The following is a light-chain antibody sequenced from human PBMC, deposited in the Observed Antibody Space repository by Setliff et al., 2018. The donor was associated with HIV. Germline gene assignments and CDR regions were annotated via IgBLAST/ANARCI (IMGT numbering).Light chain of an antibody. J-gene: IGLJ1*01. CDR3: SSYRGTLEEV. CDR1: SSDVGSYNR. Sequence: QSALTQPPSVSGSPGQSVTISCTGPSSDVGSYNRVSWYQQPPGKAPKVLIYEVSNRPSGISNRFSGSKSGNTASLTISGLQAEDEADYYCSSYRGTLEEVFGTGTKVTVL. CDR2: EVS. V-gene: IGLV2-18*02.